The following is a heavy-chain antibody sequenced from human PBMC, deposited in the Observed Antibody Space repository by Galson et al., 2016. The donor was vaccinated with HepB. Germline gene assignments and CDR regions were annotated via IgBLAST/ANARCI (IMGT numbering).Heavy chain of an antibody. CDR2: IWYDGSKK. CDR3: ARDGRPVSSTLFDF. J-gene: IGHJ4*02. Sequence: SLRLSCAASGFTFTDYGVHWVRQAPGKGLEWVAMIWYDGSKKYYADSGRGRFTISRDNSENTVYLQVDGLTAEDTALYYCARDGRPVSSTLFDFWGQGTLVSVSS. V-gene: IGHV3-33*01. CDR1: GFTFTDYG.